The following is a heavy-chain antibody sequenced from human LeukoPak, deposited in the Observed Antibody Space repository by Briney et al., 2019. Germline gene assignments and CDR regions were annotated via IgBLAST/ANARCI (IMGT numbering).Heavy chain of an antibody. CDR1: GYTFTGYY. J-gene: IGHJ4*02. Sequence: ASVTVSCKASGYTFTGYYMHWVRQAPGQGLEWMGWINPNSGGTNYAQKFQGRVTMTRDTSISTAYMELSRLRSDDTAVYYCARDPTEGIVVVPAAIAYNYFDYWGQGTLVTVSS. CDR3: ARDPTEGIVVVPAAIAYNYFDY. D-gene: IGHD2-2*01. CDR2: INPNSGGT. V-gene: IGHV1-2*02.